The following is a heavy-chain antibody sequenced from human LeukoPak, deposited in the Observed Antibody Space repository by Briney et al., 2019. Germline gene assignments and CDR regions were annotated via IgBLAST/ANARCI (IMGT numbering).Heavy chain of an antibody. V-gene: IGHV1-2*02. CDR1: GYTFTGYY. D-gene: IGHD5-12*01. CDR3: ASRDGYNYYY. Sequence: ASVKVSCKASGYTFTGYYMHWVRQAPGQGLEWMGWINPNSGGTNYAQKFQGRVTITADKSTSTAYMELSSLRSEDTAVYYCASRDGYNYYYWGQGTLVTVSS. J-gene: IGHJ4*02. CDR2: INPNSGGT.